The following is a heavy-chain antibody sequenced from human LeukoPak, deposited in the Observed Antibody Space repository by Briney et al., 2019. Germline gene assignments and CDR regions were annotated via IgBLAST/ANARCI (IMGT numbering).Heavy chain of an antibody. CDR1: GFTFSSYA. CDR3: AKDLRRFDF. J-gene: IGHJ4*02. Sequence: PGGSLRPSCAASGFTFSSYAMNWVRQAPGKGLEWASGISGSGDRTYYADSVRGRFTISRDNSKNTLFLQMNSLRAEDTAVYYCAKDLRRFDFWGLGTLVTVSS. V-gene: IGHV3-23*01. CDR2: ISGSGDRT.